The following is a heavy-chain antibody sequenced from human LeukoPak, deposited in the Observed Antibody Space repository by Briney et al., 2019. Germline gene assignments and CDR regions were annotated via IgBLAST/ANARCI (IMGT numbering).Heavy chain of an antibody. D-gene: IGHD1-26*01. J-gene: IGHJ4*02. V-gene: IGHV4-59*01. CDR3: ATYSGSYGVSDY. CDR1: GGSISSYY. Sequence: PSETLSLTCSVSGGSISSYYWSWIRQPPGKGLEWIGYIYYSGSTNYNPSLKSRVTISVDTSKSQFSLKLSSVTAVDTAVYYCATYSGSYGVSDYWGQGTLVTVSS. CDR2: IYYSGST.